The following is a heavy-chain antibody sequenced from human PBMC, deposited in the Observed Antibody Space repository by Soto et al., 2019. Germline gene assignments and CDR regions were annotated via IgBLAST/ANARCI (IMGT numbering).Heavy chain of an antibody. CDR1: GFTFSNSW. V-gene: IGHV3-7*05. J-gene: IGHJ5*02. Sequence: EVQLVESGGGLVQPGGSLRLSCAASGFTFSNSWMSWVRQAPGKGLKWVANIKQDGSEKYHVDSVKGRFTISRDNAKNSLYLQMNSQRAEDTAVYYCARDGAWGQGTLVTVSS. CDR2: IKQDGSEK. D-gene: IGHD2-15*01. CDR3: ARDGA.